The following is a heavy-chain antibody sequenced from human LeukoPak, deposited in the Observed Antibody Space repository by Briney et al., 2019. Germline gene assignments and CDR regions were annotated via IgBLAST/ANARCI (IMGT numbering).Heavy chain of an antibody. Sequence: GGPVRLSCAASGFTFRSYGMHWVRQAPGKGLEWVVFIRYDGSNKYYADSVKGRFTISRDNSKNTLYLQMNSLRAEDTAVYYCAKEHSSSYGVDYWGQGTLVTVSS. V-gene: IGHV3-30*02. CDR3: AKEHSSSYGVDY. J-gene: IGHJ4*02. CDR1: GFTFRSYG. CDR2: IRYDGSNK. D-gene: IGHD6-6*01.